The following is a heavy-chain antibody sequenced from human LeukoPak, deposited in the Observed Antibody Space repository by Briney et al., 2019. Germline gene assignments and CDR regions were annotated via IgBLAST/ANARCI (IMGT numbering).Heavy chain of an antibody. D-gene: IGHD3-10*01. CDR3: ARGRWVTMVRGVAPFGAFDI. J-gene: IGHJ3*02. V-gene: IGHV4-59*12. CDR1: GGSISSYY. Sequence: SEALSLTCTVSGGSISSYYWSWIRQPPGKGLEWIGYIYYSGSTNYNPSLKSRVTISVDTSKNQFSLKLSSVTAADTAVYYCARGRWVTMVRGVAPFGAFDIWGQGTMVAVSS. CDR2: IYYSGST.